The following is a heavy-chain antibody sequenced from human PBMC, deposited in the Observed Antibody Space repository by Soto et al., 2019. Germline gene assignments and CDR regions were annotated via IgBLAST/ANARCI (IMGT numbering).Heavy chain of an antibody. CDR1: GGSFSGYY. CDR3: ARVDRRWLVWYFDY. J-gene: IGHJ4*02. D-gene: IGHD6-19*01. V-gene: IGHV4-34*01. Sequence: PSETLSLTCAVYGGSFSGYYWTWIRQPPGKGLEWIGEINHRRSTSYNPSLKRRVTMSIDTSQNQFSLHLSSVTAADTAVYYCARVDRRWLVWYFDYWGQGTLVTVSS. CDR2: INHRRST.